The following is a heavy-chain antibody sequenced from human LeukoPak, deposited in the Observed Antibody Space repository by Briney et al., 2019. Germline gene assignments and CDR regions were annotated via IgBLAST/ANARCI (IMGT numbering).Heavy chain of an antibody. V-gene: IGHV3-23*01. Sequence: GGSLRLSCAASGFTFSSYAMSWVRQAPGKGLEWVSAISGSGGSTYYADSVKGRFTISRDNSKNTLYLQMNSLRAEDTAVYFCAREGGDPRWLDPWGQGTLVTVSS. J-gene: IGHJ5*02. D-gene: IGHD6-25*01. CDR1: GFTFSSYA. CDR3: AREGGDPRWLDP. CDR2: ISGSGGST.